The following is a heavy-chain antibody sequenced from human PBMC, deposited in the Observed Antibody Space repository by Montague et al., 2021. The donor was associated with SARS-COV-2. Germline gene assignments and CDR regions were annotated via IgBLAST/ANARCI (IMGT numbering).Heavy chain of an antibody. Sequence: SLRLSCVASGFTFSSYGMHWVRQAPGKGLEWVAVISYDGSNKYYADSVKGRFTISRDNSKNTLYLQMNSLRAEDTAVYYCAKDLTYYYDSSGYYRFSVAHHGHAFDIWGQGTMVTVSS. CDR3: AKDLTYYYDSSGYYRFSVAHHGHAFDI. J-gene: IGHJ3*02. CDR1: GFTFSSYG. V-gene: IGHV3-30*18. D-gene: IGHD3-22*01. CDR2: ISYDGSNK.